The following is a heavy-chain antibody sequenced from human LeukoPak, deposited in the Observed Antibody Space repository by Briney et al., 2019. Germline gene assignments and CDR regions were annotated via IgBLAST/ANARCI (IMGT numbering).Heavy chain of an antibody. CDR2: IYYSGST. CDR1: GGSISSYY. J-gene: IGHJ5*02. D-gene: IGHD1-1*01. CDR3: ARYIRWFDP. V-gene: IGHV4-59*01. Sequence: SETLSLTCTVSGGSISSYYWSWIRQPPGEGLEWIGYIYYSGSTDYNPSLKSRVTISVDTSKNQFSLKLSSVTAADTAVYYCARYIRWFDPWGQGTLVTVSS.